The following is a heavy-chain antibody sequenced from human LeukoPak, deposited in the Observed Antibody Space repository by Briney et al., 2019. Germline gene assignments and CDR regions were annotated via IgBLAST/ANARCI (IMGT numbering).Heavy chain of an antibody. CDR1: GFNFWNFV. CDR2: IYSGGST. V-gene: IGHV3-53*01. CDR3: ARYPSDQYYFDY. J-gene: IGHJ4*02. Sequence: GGSLRLSCATSGFNFWNFVVNWVRQAPGKGLECVSVIYSGGSTYYADSVKGRFTISRDNSKNTLYLQMNSLRAEDTAVYYCARYPSDQYYFDYWGQGTLVTVSS.